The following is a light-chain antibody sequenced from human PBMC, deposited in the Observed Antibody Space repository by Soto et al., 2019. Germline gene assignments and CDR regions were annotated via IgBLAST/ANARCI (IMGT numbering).Light chain of an antibody. CDR3: QQYKDWRT. J-gene: IGKJ1*01. V-gene: IGKV1-33*01. CDR2: DAS. CDR1: QDISNY. Sequence: DIQMTQSPSSLSASVGDRVTITCQASQDISNYLNWYQQKPGKAPKLLIYDASNLETGVPSRFSGSGSGTDFTFTISSLQPEDIATYYCQQYKDWRTFGQGTNVDIK.